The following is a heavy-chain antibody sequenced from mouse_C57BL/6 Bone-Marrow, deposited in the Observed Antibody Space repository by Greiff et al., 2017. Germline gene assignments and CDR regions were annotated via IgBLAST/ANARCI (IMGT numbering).Heavy chain of an antibody. CDR1: GYTFTSYW. Sequence: VQLQQPGAELVKPGASVKLSCKASGYTFTSYWMQWVKQRPGQGLEWIGEIDPSDSYTNYNQKFKGKATLTVDPSSSAAYMQLRSLTSEDSAVYYCARGGPYYWGQGTTLTVSS. J-gene: IGHJ2*01. CDR3: ARGGPYY. CDR2: IDPSDSYT. V-gene: IGHV1-50*01.